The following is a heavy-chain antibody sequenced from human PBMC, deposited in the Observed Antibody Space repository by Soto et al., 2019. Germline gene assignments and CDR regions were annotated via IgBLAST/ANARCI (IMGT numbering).Heavy chain of an antibody. D-gene: IGHD7-27*01. CDR3: ARGPSGDKVDS. CDR2: IYNGGST. J-gene: IGHJ4*02. Sequence: QGQPPEAGPGLVKPSQTLSLTCPGSGGSLSPVNYWWSWVRQSPDLGLEGIGHIYNGGSTYNNPSLERRVTMSVDTSKNQLSLTLSSVSAADTAVYYCARGPSGDKVDSWGQGTLVTVSS. CDR1: GGSLSPVNYW. V-gene: IGHV4-30-4*01.